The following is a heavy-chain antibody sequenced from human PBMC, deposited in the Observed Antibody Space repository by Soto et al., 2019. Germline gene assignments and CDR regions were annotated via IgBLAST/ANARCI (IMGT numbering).Heavy chain of an antibody. CDR1: GFSFSDYY. CDR3: SKLEGG. V-gene: IGHV3-72*01. Sequence: EEQLVESGGGLVQPGGSLTLSCAASGFSFSDYYMEWVRQAPGKGLEWVARSRNKVKSYTTDYAASVKGRSTISRDLSKNSLYLEMNNLKTEDTAVYYCSKLEGGWGQGTLVTVSS. D-gene: IGHD3-3*01. CDR2: SRNKVKSYTT. J-gene: IGHJ4*02.